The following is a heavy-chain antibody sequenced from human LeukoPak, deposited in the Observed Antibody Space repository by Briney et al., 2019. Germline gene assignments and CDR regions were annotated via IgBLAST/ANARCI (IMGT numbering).Heavy chain of an antibody. Sequence: GGSLRLSCEASGFNFSDYYMSWIRQAPGKGLEWSSYISSRGGIIYYAESVRGRFTISRENTKGSLYLQMNSLRAEDTAVYYCARDGSGYDDAFDIWGQGTMVTVSS. D-gene: IGHD3-10*01. V-gene: IGHV3-11*04. J-gene: IGHJ3*02. CDR2: ISSRGGII. CDR1: GFNFSDYY. CDR3: ARDGSGYDDAFDI.